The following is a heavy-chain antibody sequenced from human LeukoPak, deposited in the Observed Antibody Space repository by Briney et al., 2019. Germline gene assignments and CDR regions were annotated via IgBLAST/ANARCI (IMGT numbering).Heavy chain of an antibody. CDR1: GGSISSSSYY. Sequence: SETLSLTCTVSGGSISSSSYYWGWIRQPPGKGLEWIGSIYYSGSTYYNPSLKSRVTISVDTSKNQFSLKLSSVTAADTAVYYRARPSGPYSGSPLGAFDIWGQGTMVTVSS. CDR2: IYYSGST. D-gene: IGHD1-26*01. J-gene: IGHJ3*02. V-gene: IGHV4-39*01. CDR3: ARPSGPYSGSPLGAFDI.